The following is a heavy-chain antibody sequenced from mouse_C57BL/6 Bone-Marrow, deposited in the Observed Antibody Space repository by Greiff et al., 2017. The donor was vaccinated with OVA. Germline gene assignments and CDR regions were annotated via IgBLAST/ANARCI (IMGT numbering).Heavy chain of an antibody. D-gene: IGHD1-1*01. CDR3: ARELLRPSKDWFAY. J-gene: IGHJ3*01. CDR2: VDPEDGDT. V-gene: IGHV14-2*01. CDR1: GFNIKDYY. Sequence: VQLQQSGAELVKPGASVKLSCTASGFNIKDYYMHWVKQRTEQGLEWIGRVDPEDGDTKYAPKFQGKATITADTSSNTAYLQLSSLTSEDTAVYYCARELLRPSKDWFAYWGQGTLVTVSA.